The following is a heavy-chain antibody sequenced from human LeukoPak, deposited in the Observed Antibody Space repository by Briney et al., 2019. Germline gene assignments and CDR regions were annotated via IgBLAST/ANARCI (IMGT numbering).Heavy chain of an antibody. J-gene: IGHJ4*02. D-gene: IGHD3-22*01. CDR1: GYTFTGYY. V-gene: IGHV1-2*06. CDR3: ARGWPNYYDSSGAFDY. CDR2: INPNSGGT. Sequence: ASVKVSCKASGYTFTGYYMHWVRQAPGQGLEWMGRINPNSGGTSYAQKFQGRVTMTRDTSISTAYMELSRLRSDDTAVYYCARGWPNYYDSSGAFDYWGQGTLVTVSS.